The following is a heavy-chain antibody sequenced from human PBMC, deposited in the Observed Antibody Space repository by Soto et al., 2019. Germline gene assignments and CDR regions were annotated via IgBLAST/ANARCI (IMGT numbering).Heavy chain of an antibody. Sequence: EVQLLESGGGVVQPGGSLRLSCVASGFNFKKFAMAWVRQAAGEGLEWVSGISCCGGSASYADSVKGRFSIARHDSKNTESLQSNTLRAEATAQYYCAKADGKQWLIPHLEHWGQGTLVTVS. CDR2: ISCCGGSA. J-gene: IGHJ4*02. CDR1: GFNFKKFA. CDR3: AKADGKQWLIPHLEH. D-gene: IGHD6-19*01. V-gene: IGHV3-23*01.